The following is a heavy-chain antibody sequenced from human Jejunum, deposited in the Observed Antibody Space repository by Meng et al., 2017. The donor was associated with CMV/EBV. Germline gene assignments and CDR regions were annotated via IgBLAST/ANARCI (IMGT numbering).Heavy chain of an antibody. J-gene: IGHJ4*02. Sequence: VSGASISSGDSYWSWIRQPPGKGLEWIGYIYESGSTSYNPSLESRVTISVDTSKNQFSLKVMSVTAADTAVYYCAREGTNSYYFDYWGQGTLVTVSS. CDR1: GASISSGDSY. CDR3: AREGTNSYYFDY. D-gene: IGHD1-14*01. CDR2: IYESGST. V-gene: IGHV4-30-4*01.